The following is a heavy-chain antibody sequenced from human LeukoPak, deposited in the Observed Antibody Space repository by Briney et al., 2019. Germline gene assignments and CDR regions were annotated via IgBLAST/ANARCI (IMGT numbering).Heavy chain of an antibody. Sequence: GGSLRLSCAASGFTFSSYGMHWARQAPGKGLEWVAVIWNDGSDKYYADSVKGRFTISSDNSKNTLYQQMNSLRAEDTAVYYCAKPTRGSGSFLIDFWGQGTLVTVSS. CDR1: GFTFSSYG. V-gene: IGHV3-33*06. CDR3: AKPTRGSGSFLIDF. J-gene: IGHJ4*02. CDR2: IWNDGSDK. D-gene: IGHD1-26*01.